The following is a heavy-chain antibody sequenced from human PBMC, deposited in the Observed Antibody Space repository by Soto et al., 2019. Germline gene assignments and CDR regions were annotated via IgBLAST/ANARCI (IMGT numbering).Heavy chain of an antibody. J-gene: IGHJ4*02. D-gene: IGHD3-22*01. V-gene: IGHV3-48*01. CDR1: GFTFSSYS. CDR2: ISSSSSTI. Sequence: PGGSLRLSCAASGFTFSSYSMNWVRQAPGKGLEWVSYISSSSSTIYYADSVKGRFTISRDNSKNTLYLQMNSLRAEDTAVYYCVRFSYYYDSSGYATFDYWGQGTLVTVSS. CDR3: VRFSYYYDSSGYATFDY.